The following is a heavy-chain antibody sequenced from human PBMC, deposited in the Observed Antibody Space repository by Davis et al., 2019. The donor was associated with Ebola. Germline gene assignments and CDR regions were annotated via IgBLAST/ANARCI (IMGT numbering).Heavy chain of an antibody. D-gene: IGHD3-10*01. CDR2: IKSKTDGGTT. CDR3: TTDSPQLLWFGELLYYYGMDV. CDR1: GFTFSNAW. J-gene: IGHJ6*02. Sequence: GESQKISCAASGFTFSNAWMNWVRQAPGKGLEWVGRIKSKTDGGTTDYAAPVKGRFTISRDDSKNTLYLQMNSLKTEDTAVYYCTTDSPQLLWFGELLYYYGMDVWGQGTTVTVSS. V-gene: IGHV3-15*07.